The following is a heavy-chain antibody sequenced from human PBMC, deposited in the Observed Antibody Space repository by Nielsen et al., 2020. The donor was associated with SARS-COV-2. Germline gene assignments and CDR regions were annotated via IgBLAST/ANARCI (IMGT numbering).Heavy chain of an antibody. CDR3: ARHNRISGWYTGGDY. V-gene: IGHV4-39*01. CDR2: IYYSGST. J-gene: IGHJ4*02. D-gene: IGHD6-19*01. CDR1: GGSISSSSYY. Sequence: SETLSLTCTVSGGSISSSSYYWGWIRQPPGKGLEWIGSIYYSGSTYYNPSLKSRVTISVNTSKNQFSLKLSSVTAADTAVYYCARHNRISGWYTGGDYWGQGTLVTVSS.